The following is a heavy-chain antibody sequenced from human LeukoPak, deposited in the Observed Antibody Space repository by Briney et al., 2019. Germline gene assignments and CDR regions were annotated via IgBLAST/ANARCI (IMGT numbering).Heavy chain of an antibody. CDR1: GCTFTSYG. J-gene: IGHJ4*02. Sequence: ASVKVSCKASGCTFTSYGLSWVRQAPGQGLEWMGWISTYNDNTHYAQKFQGRVTMTTDTSTNTAYMELRSLRSDDTAVYYCAREMAVAGSGVIDYWGQGTLVTVSS. CDR3: AREMAVAGSGVIDY. D-gene: IGHD6-19*01. CDR2: ISTYNDNT. V-gene: IGHV1-18*01.